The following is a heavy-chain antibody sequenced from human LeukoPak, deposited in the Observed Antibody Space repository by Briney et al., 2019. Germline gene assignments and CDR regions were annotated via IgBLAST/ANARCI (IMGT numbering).Heavy chain of an antibody. J-gene: IGHJ4*02. V-gene: IGHV4-34*01. CDR3: ARPGEYSSSRSPFDY. CDR2: INHSGST. CDR1: GGSFSGYY. Sequence: PSETLSLTCAVYGGSFSGYYWSWIRQPPGKGLEWIGEINHSGSTNYNPSLKSRVTISVDTSKDQFSLKLSSVTAADTAVYYCARPGEYSSSRSPFDYWGQGTLVTVSS. D-gene: IGHD6-13*01.